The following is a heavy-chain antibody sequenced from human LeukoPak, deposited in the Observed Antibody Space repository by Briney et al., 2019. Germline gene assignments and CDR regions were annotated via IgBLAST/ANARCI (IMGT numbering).Heavy chain of an antibody. V-gene: IGHV3-21*01. Sequence: GGSLRLSCAASGFTFSSYSMNWVRQAPGKGLELVSSISSSSSYIYYADSVKGRFTISRDNAKNSLYLQMNSLRAEDTAVYYCASRSYDSSGYYYGEFDYWGQGTLVTVSS. J-gene: IGHJ4*02. CDR3: ASRSYDSSGYYYGEFDY. CDR1: GFTFSSYS. CDR2: ISSSSSYI. D-gene: IGHD3-22*01.